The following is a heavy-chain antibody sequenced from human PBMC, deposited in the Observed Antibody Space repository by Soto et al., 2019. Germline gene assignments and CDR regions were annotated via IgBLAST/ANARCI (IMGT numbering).Heavy chain of an antibody. CDR2: IDPSDSYT. CDR1: GYSFTSYW. D-gene: IGHD3-3*01. J-gene: IGHJ5*02. CDR3: ARHHTYYDFWSGYTTRAILNWFDP. Sequence: GESLKISYEGSGYSFTSYWSSWVRQMPGKGLEWMGRIDPSDSYTNYSPSFQGHVTISADKSISTAYLQWSSLKASDTAMYYCARHHTYYDFWSGYTTRAILNWFDPWGQGTLVTVSS. V-gene: IGHV5-10-1*01.